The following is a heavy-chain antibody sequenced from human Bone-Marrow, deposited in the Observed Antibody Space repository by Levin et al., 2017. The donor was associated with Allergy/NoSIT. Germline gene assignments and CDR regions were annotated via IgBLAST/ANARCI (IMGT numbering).Heavy chain of an antibody. CDR1: GFTFSNAW. Sequence: GESLKISCAASGFTFSNAWMSWVRQAPGKGLEWVGRIKSKTDGGTTDYAAPVKGRFTISRDDSKNTLYLQMNSLKTEDTAVYYCTTEGPYSYGATGYVDLWGRGTLVTVSS. CDR2: IKSKTDGGTT. D-gene: IGHD1-26*01. CDR3: TTEGPYSYGATGYVDL. J-gene: IGHJ2*01. V-gene: IGHV3-15*01.